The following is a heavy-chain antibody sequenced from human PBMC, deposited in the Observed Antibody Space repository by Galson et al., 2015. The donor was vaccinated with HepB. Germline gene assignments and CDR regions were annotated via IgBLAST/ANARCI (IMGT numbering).Heavy chain of an antibody. CDR3: AKTGTTLVDY. CDR1: GFTFSSYG. Sequence: SLRLSCAAPGFTFSSYGMHWVRQAPGKGLEWVAVISYDGSNKYYADSVKGRFTISRDNSKNTLYLQMNSLRAEDTAVYYCAKTGTTLVDYWGQGTLVTVSS. D-gene: IGHD1-1*01. J-gene: IGHJ4*02. V-gene: IGHV3-30*18. CDR2: ISYDGSNK.